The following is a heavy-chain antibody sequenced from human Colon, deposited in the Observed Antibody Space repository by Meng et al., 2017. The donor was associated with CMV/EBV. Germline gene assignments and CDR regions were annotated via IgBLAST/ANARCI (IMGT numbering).Heavy chain of an antibody. CDR2: INSDGSSI. Sequence: GGSLRLSCAASGFTFRTSWMHWVRQAPGKGLVWVSRINSDGSSISYADFVKGRFTISRDNSKNTLYLQMNSLRAEDTAVYYCARDPGGVGALSRCDYWGQGTLVTVSS. CDR3: ARDPGGVGALSRCDY. V-gene: IGHV3-74*01. D-gene: IGHD1-26*01. CDR1: GFTFRTSW. J-gene: IGHJ4*02.